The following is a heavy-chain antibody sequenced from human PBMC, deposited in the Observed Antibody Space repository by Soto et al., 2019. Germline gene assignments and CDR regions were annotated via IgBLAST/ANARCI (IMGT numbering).Heavy chain of an antibody. Sequence: GGSLRLSCAASGFTFSSYWMSWVRQAPGKGLEWVANIKQDGSEKYYVDSVKGRFTISRDNAKNSLYLQMNSLRPEETAVYYCAHLAARAESYFDYWGRGTLVTVSS. J-gene: IGHJ4*02. CDR3: AHLAARAESYFDY. CDR2: IKQDGSEK. V-gene: IGHV3-7*03. D-gene: IGHD3-10*01. CDR1: GFTFSSYW.